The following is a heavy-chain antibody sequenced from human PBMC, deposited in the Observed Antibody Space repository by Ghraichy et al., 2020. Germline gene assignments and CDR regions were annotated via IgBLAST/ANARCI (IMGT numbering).Heavy chain of an antibody. D-gene: IGHD2-2*01. V-gene: IGHV4-30-4*01. Sequence: SETLSLTCTVSGGSISIGDYYWSWIRQPPGKGLEWIGYIYYSGSTYYNPSLKSRVTISVDTSKNQFSLKLSSVTAADTAVYYCARAYCSSTSCYDYWGQGTLVTVSS. CDR1: GGSISIGDYY. J-gene: IGHJ4*02. CDR2: IYYSGST. CDR3: ARAYCSSTSCYDY.